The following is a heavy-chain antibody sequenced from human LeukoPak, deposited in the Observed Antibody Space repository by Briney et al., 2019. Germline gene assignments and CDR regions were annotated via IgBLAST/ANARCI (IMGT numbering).Heavy chain of an antibody. D-gene: IGHD3-16*01. J-gene: IGHJ2*01. CDR1: GFTFSDYY. V-gene: IGHV3-11*01. Sequence: GGSLRLSCAASGFTFSDYYMSWIRQAPGKGLEWVSYISSSGSTIYYADSVKGRFTISRDNAKNSLYLQMNSLRAEDTAVYYWARAALGGPFTRNCFFDLGGRGPLFTVS. CDR2: ISSSGSTI. CDR3: ARAALGGPFTRNCFFDL.